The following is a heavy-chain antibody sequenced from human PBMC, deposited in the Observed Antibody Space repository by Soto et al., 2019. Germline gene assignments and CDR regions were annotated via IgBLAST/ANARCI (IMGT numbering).Heavy chain of an antibody. D-gene: IGHD2-2*01. CDR2: INPETGGT. V-gene: IGHV1-2*02. Sequence: QVQLVQSGADVKTPGASVRVSCKASGYTFTGYYVHWVREAPGQGLEWMGWINPETGGTSYAPKFQGRVPLSRDTSINTAYLELSRLRFDDAAVYFCARERYQVISDGMDVWGQGTPVTVSS. CDR1: GYTFTGYY. J-gene: IGHJ6*02. CDR3: ARERYQVISDGMDV.